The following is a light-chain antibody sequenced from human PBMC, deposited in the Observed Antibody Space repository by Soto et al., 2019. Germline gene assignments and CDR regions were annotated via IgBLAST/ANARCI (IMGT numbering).Light chain of an antibody. CDR3: QQYNNWPRT. Sequence: EIVMTHSPATLSVSTGERATLSCRASQSVSSNLAWYQQKPGQAPRLLIYGASTRATGIPARFSGSGSGTEFTLTISSLQSEDFAVYYCQQYNNWPRTFGQGTKVDI. J-gene: IGKJ1*01. V-gene: IGKV3-15*01. CDR2: GAS. CDR1: QSVSSN.